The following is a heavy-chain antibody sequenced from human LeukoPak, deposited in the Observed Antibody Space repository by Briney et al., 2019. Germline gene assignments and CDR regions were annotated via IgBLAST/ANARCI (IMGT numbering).Heavy chain of an antibody. CDR3: ARRGTGHGMDV. D-gene: IGHD1-1*01. CDR2: INNDGSSA. Sequence: GGSLRLSCAASGLTFNNYWIHWVRQVPGKGLVWVSRINNDGSSASYVDSVKGRFTISRDNAKNTLFLQMNSLRAEDTAVYYCARRGTGHGMDVWGQGTTVIVSS. V-gene: IGHV3-74*01. CDR1: GLTFNNYW. J-gene: IGHJ6*02.